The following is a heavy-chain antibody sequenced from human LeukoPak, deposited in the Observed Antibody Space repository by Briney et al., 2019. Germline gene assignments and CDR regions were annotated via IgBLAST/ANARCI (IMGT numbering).Heavy chain of an antibody. D-gene: IGHD5-24*01. J-gene: IGHJ4*02. Sequence: PGESPKILWYGSGYSFTSHWIAWGRQTPGEGLEWMGVIYPGGSDTRYSPSFQGQVTISADKSISTAYLQWRRLRASDSAVYYCARLGTADGYNYRFFDYWGQGTLVTVSS. CDR3: ARLGTADGYNYRFFDY. V-gene: IGHV5-51*01. CDR2: IYPGGSDT. CDR1: GYSFTSHW.